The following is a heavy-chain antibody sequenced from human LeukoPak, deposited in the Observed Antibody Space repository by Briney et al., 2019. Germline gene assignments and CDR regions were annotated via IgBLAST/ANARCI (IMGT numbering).Heavy chain of an antibody. Sequence: PSETLSPTCTVSGGSISNYYWNWIRQPPGKVLGWIGYILSSGSTHHNPSLTSRISLSVDTSKNQFSLKLNSVTAADTAVYYCARERGVGDCSSTRCYYFDYWGQGTLVTVSS. J-gene: IGHJ4*02. D-gene: IGHD2-2*01. CDR1: GGSISNYY. CDR2: ILSSGST. V-gene: IGHV4-4*09. CDR3: ARERGVGDCSSTRCYYFDY.